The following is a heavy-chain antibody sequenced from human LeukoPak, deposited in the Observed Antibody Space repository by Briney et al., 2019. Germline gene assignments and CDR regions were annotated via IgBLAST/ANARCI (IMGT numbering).Heavy chain of an antibody. Sequence: PGGSLRLSCAASGFTFSDYTMNWVRQAPGKGLEWVACITTRSSYMYYADSVKGRFTISRDNAKNSLYLQMNSLRAEDTAVYYCAKDRLTYYYYGMDVWGQGTTVTVSS. D-gene: IGHD2-15*01. CDR1: GFTFSDYT. J-gene: IGHJ6*02. CDR3: AKDRLTYYYYGMDV. CDR2: ITTRSSYM. V-gene: IGHV3-21*01.